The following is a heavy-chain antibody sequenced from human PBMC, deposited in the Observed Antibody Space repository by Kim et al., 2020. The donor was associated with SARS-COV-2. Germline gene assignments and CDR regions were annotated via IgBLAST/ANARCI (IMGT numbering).Heavy chain of an antibody. Sequence: VTGRFTITRDNSKNTLYLHMNSLRAEDTAVYYCAKDPQYYGSGSYRVFDYWGQGTLVTVSS. D-gene: IGHD3-10*01. V-gene: IGHV3-23*01. J-gene: IGHJ4*02. CDR3: AKDPQYYGSGSYRVFDY.